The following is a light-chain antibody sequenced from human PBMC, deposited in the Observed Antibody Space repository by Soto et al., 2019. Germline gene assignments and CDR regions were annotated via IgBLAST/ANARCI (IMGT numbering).Light chain of an antibody. J-gene: IGKJ1*01. CDR2: GAS. CDR1: QSVDSNH. V-gene: IGKV3-20*01. Sequence: IVLTQSPGTLSLSPGERATLSCRASQSVDSNHLAWYQQKPGQAPRLLIYGASTRATGIPDRFSGSGSGADFTLTTSRLEPEDSAVYYCHQYPTSPRTFGQGTKVDIK. CDR3: HQYPTSPRT.